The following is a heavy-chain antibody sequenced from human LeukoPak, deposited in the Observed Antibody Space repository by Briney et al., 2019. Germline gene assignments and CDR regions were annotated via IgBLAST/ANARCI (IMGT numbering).Heavy chain of an antibody. CDR2: IYYSGST. CDR3: ARVTGYDWESFYDY. CDR1: GGSFSDYD. D-gene: IGHD5-12*01. J-gene: IGHJ4*02. V-gene: IGHV4-59*01. Sequence: PSETLSLTCAVYGGSFSDYDWSWIRQPPGKGLEWIGYIYYSGSTNYNPSLKSRVTISVDTSKNQFSLKLRSVTAADTAVYYCARVTGYDWESFYDYWGQGTLVTVSS.